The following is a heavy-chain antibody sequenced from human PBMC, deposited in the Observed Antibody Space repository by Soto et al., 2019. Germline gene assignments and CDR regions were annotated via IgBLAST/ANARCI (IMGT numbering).Heavy chain of an antibody. J-gene: IGHJ4*02. CDR1: GFTFSSYW. V-gene: IGHV3-74*01. CDR3: ARGSKDSYPGSRVFDF. CDR2: INSDGSST. Sequence: GGSLRLSCAASGFTFSSYWMHWVRQAPGKGLVWVSRINSDGSSTSYADSVKGRFTISRDNAKNTLYLQMSSLRADDSAVYFCARGSKDSYPGSRVFDFWGRGTLVTVSS. D-gene: IGHD3-10*01.